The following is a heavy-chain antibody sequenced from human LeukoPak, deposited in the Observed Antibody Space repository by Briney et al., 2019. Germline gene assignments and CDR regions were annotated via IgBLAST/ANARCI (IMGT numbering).Heavy chain of an antibody. CDR3: ARGYSSGWYYFDY. CDR2: INSDGSST. J-gene: IGHJ4*02. Sequence: PGGSLRLSCAASGFTFSSHWMHWVRQAPGKGLVWVSRINSDGSSTSYADSVKGRFTISRDNAKNTLYLQMNSLRAEDTAVYYCARGYSSGWYYFDYWGQGTLVTVSS. D-gene: IGHD6-19*01. V-gene: IGHV3-74*01. CDR1: GFTFSSHW.